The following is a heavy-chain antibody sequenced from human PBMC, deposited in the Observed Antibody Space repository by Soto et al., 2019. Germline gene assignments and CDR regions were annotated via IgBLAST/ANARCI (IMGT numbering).Heavy chain of an antibody. D-gene: IGHD3-22*01. CDR1: GGSISSYY. Sequence: SETLSITCTVSGGSISSYYGGWFRQPPGKGLKWIGYIYYSGSTTYHPSLKSRVTISVDTSKNQFSLKLTSVTAADTAVYYCARLGGYYQAFDQWGQGSLVTVS. CDR2: IYYSGST. V-gene: IGHV4-59*08. J-gene: IGHJ4*02. CDR3: ARLGGYYQAFDQ.